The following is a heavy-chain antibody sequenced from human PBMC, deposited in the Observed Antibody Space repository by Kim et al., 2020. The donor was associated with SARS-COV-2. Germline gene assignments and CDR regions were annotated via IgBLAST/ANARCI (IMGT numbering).Heavy chain of an antibody. D-gene: IGHD5-18*01. V-gene: IGHV5-10-1*01. CDR1: GYSFTSYW. J-gene: IGHJ4*02. Sequence: GESLKISCKGSGYSFTSYWISWVRQMPGKGLEWMGRIGPSDSYTNYSPSFQGHVTISADKSISTAYLQWSSLKASDTAMYYCARTWIQLWSGGYFDYWGQGTLVTVSS. CDR2: IGPSDSYT. CDR3: ARTWIQLWSGGYFDY.